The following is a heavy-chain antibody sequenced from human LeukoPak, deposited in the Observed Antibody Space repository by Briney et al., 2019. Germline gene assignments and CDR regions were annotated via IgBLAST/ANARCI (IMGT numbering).Heavy chain of an antibody. V-gene: IGHV5-51*01. CDR1: GSSFTSYW. J-gene: IGHJ4*02. D-gene: IGHD5-24*01. CDR3: GRPGNWDGYKY. Sequence: GESLKISCKGSGSSFTSYWIGWVRQMPGKGLEWMGIIYPGDSNTKYSPSFQGHATISADTSTSTALLLWSSLTASATAKYYCGRPGNWDGYKYWGQGTLVTVSS. CDR2: IYPGDSNT.